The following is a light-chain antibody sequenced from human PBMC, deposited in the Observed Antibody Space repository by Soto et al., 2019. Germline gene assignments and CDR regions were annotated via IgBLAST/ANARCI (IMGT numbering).Light chain of an antibody. CDR3: QQYDTLPIT. Sequence: DIQMTQSPSSLSASVGDRVTITCQASQDISNYLNWYQQKPGKAPKLLIYDASNLETGVPSRFSGSGSGTDFTFTISSLQPEDIATYYCQQYDTLPITLGQGTRLEIK. V-gene: IGKV1-33*01. CDR2: DAS. CDR1: QDISNY. J-gene: IGKJ5*01.